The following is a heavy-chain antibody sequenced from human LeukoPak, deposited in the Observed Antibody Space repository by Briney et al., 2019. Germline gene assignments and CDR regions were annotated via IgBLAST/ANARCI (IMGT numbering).Heavy chain of an antibody. CDR2: TYYRSKWYN. V-gene: IGHV6-1*01. Sequence: SQTLSLTCAISGDSVSSNSAAWNWIRQSPSRDLEWLGRTYYRSKWYNDYAVSVKSRITINPDTSKNQFPLQLNSVTPEDTAVYYCARDLGYYGSGSYPPTANFDYWGQGTLVTVSS. J-gene: IGHJ4*02. CDR1: GDSVSSNSAA. D-gene: IGHD3-10*01. CDR3: ARDLGYYGSGSYPPTANFDY.